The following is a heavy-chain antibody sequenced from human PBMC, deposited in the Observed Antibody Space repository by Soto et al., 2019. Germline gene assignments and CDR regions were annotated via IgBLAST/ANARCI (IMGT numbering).Heavy chain of an antibody. CDR3: ASGQVGATTWFDP. V-gene: IGHV4-31*03. J-gene: IGHJ5*02. D-gene: IGHD1-26*01. Sequence: PSETLSLTCTASGASISSGGYYWSWIRQDPGKGLEWLGYIYDNGTTYYNPSLKSRVSISRDKSKNQFSLKMTSLTAADTAVYYCASGQVGATTWFDPWGQGTKVTVSS. CDR1: GASISSGGYY. CDR2: IYDNGTT.